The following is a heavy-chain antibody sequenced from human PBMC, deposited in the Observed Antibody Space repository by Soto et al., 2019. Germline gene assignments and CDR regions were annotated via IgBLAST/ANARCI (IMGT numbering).Heavy chain of an antibody. V-gene: IGHV1-3*04. CDR2: INTGSGNT. CDR1: GYSFSNYA. J-gene: IGHJ3*02. Sequence: ASVKVSCKASGYSFSNYAMHWVRQAPGQRLEWMGWINTGSGNTKYSQRFQGRVSITTDTSATTGYINLISLTSEDTALYYCARFGGYCDDRHCHGGFDIRGQGTMVTVSS. D-gene: IGHD5-18*01. CDR3: ARFGGYCDDRHCHGGFDI.